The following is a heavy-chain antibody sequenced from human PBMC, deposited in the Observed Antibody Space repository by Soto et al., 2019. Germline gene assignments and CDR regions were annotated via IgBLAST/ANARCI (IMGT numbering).Heavy chain of an antibody. Sequence: SETLSLTCTVSGGSISSYYWSWIRQPPGKGLEWIGYIYYSGSTNYNPSLKSQVTISVDTSKNQFSLKLSSVTAADTAVYYCARSSKADYAVTDYWGQGTLVTVSS. V-gene: IGHV4-59*08. J-gene: IGHJ4*02. CDR3: ARSSKADYAVTDY. CDR2: IYYSGST. D-gene: IGHD4-17*01. CDR1: GGSISSYY.